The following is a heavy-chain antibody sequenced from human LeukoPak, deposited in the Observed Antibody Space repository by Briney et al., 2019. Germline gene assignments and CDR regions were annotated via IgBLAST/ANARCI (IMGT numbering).Heavy chain of an antibody. J-gene: IGHJ5*02. V-gene: IGHV4-31*03. Sequence: SETLSLTCTVSGGSISSGGYYWSWIRQHPGKGLEWIGYIYYSGSTYYNPSLKSRVTISVDTSKNQFSLKLSSVTAADTAVYYCARVLITHSSSWYPLWKNNWFDPWAREPWSPSPQ. CDR2: IYYSGST. CDR3: ARVLITHSSSWYPLWKNNWFDP. CDR1: GGSISSGGYY. D-gene: IGHD6-13*01.